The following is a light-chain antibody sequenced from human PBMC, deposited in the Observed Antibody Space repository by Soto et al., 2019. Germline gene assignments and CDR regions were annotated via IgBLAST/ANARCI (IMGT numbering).Light chain of an antibody. CDR1: QSVSSN. CDR2: GAS. V-gene: IGKV3-15*01. Sequence: EIVMTQSPATLSVSPGERATLSCRASQSVSSNLAWYQQKPGQAPRLLIYGASTRATGIPARLSGRGSGTEFTPNFSSLKNADFAGYDTTQHHNRPLTFGSRTTVPIK. J-gene: IGKJ4*01. CDR3: TQHHNRPLT.